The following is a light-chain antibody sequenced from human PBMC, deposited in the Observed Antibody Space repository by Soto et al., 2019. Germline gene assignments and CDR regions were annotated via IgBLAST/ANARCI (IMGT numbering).Light chain of an antibody. Sequence: EVVLTQSPSTLSLSPGERAPLSCRASQSIGLAIAWYQHKPGQAPRLLIFDASQRATGIPARFRGSGSGTDFTLSISSLEPEDFAVYYCQQRTDRPPWTFGQGTKV. CDR2: DAS. V-gene: IGKV3-11*01. CDR3: QQRTDRPPWT. CDR1: QSIGLA. J-gene: IGKJ1*01.